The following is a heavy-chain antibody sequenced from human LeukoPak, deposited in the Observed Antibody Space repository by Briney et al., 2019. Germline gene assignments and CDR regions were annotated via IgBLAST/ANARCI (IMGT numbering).Heavy chain of an antibody. D-gene: IGHD1-1*01. CDR3: ARDPENGALDI. CDR1: GFIFSSSW. J-gene: IGHJ3*02. V-gene: IGHV3-7*01. Sequence: GGSLRLSCAASGFIFSSSWMSWVRQAPGKGLEWVADIDPAGGGIVYVDSVKGRFTISRDNAKSSVYLQMSGLRAEDSAAYYCARDPENGALDIWGQGTMVTVSS. CDR2: IDPAGGGI.